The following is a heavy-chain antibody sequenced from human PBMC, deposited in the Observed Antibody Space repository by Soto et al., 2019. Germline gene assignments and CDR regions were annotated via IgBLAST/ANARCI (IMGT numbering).Heavy chain of an antibody. V-gene: IGHV1-18*01. Sequence: ASVKVSCKASGYTFTSYGISWVRQAPGQGLEWMGWISAYNGNTNYAQKLQGRVTMTTDTSTSTAYMELRSLRSDDTAVYYCARDKSSGKIDYYYGMDVWGQGTTVTVSS. CDR2: ISAYNGNT. J-gene: IGHJ6*02. CDR3: ARDKSSGKIDYYYGMDV. CDR1: GYTFTSYG. D-gene: IGHD3-22*01.